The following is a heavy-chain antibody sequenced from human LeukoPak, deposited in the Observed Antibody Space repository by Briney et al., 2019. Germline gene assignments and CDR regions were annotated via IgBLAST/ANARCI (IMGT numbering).Heavy chain of an antibody. J-gene: IGHJ6*02. V-gene: IGHV3-7*01. D-gene: IGHD2-8*02. CDR3: ARARRGGGVGYYYGMDV. Sequence: GGSLRLSCAASGFTFSSYWMSWVCQAPGKGLEWVANIKQDGSEKYYVDSVKGRFTISRDNAKNSLYLQMNSLRAEDTAVYYCARARRGGGVGYYYGMDVWGQGTTVTVSS. CDR2: IKQDGSEK. CDR1: GFTFSSYW.